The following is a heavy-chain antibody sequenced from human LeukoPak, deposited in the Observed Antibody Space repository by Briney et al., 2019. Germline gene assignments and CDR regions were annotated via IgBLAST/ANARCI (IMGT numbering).Heavy chain of an antibody. J-gene: IGHJ4*02. Sequence: SETLSLTCAVYGGSFSGYYWSWIRQPPGKGLEWIGEISHSGSTNYNPSLKSRVTISVDTSKNQFSLKLSSVTAADTAVYYCARRARGYSYGGKGYFDYWGQGTLVTVSS. D-gene: IGHD5-18*01. CDR1: GGSFSGYY. CDR3: ARRARGYSYGGKGYFDY. CDR2: ISHSGST. V-gene: IGHV4-34*01.